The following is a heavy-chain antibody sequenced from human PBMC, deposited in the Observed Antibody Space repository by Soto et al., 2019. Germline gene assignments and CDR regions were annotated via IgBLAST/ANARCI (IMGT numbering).Heavy chain of an antibody. CDR2: IYHSGST. J-gene: IGHJ5*02. D-gene: IGHD3-10*01. CDR1: GGSISSGGYS. CDR3: ARGVGFGEGWYEP. V-gene: IGHV4-30-2*01. Sequence: QLQLQESGSGLVKPSQTLSLTCAVSGGSISSGGYSWSWIRQPPGKGLEWIGYIYHSGSTYYNPSLKRRVXXPXDXXKNQGSLKVSSVTAADKAVYYCARGVGFGEGWYEPWGQGTLVTVSS.